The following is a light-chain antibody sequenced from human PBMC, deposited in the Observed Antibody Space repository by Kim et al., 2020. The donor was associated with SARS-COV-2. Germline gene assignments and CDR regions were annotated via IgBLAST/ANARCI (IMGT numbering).Light chain of an antibody. J-gene: IGLJ3*02. CDR1: NSDFVDSNS. Sequence: QSALTQPASVSGSPGQSITFSCSGSNSDFVDSNSVSWYQQHPGKAPKLVIYDVSKRPSGVSNRFSGSKSGNTASLTISGLQPEDEADYYCSSCTRSSTLLFGGGTQLTVL. CDR2: DVS. V-gene: IGLV2-14*03. CDR3: SSCTRSSTLL.